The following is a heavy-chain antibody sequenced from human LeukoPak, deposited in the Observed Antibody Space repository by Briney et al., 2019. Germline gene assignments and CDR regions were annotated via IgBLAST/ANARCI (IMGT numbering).Heavy chain of an antibody. CDR3: ASISGASWGDY. Sequence: PGGSLRLSCAASGFTFSSYGMHWVRQAPGKGLEWVAVIWYDGSNKYYADSVKGRFTISRDNSKNTLYLQMNSLRAEDTAVYFCASISGASWGDYWGQGTLVTVSS. CDR2: IWYDGSNK. CDR1: GFTFSSYG. J-gene: IGHJ4*02. V-gene: IGHV3-33*03. D-gene: IGHD3-16*01.